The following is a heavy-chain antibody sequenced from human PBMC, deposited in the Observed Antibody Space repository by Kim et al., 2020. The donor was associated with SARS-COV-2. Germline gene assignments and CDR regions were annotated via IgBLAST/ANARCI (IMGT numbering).Heavy chain of an antibody. D-gene: IGHD2-2*01. V-gene: IGHV4-4*07. J-gene: IGHJ6*02. CDR3: ARWGRGGYCSSTSCYAGLNGRDV. CDR2: SYTSGST. Sequence: SETLSLTCTVSGGSISSYYWSWIRQPAGKGLEWIGRSYTSGSTNSNPSLKSRVTMSVDTSKNQFSLKLSSVTAADTAVYYCARWGRGGYCSSTSCYAGLNGRDVWRQGTTVTVSS. CDR1: GGSISSYY.